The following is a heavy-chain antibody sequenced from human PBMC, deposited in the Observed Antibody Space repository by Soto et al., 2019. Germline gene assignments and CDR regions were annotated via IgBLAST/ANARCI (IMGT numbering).Heavy chain of an antibody. V-gene: IGHV1-8*01. J-gene: IGHJ2*01. CDR1: GYTFTSYD. D-gene: IGHD2-15*01. CDR3: ARGLVVVSATYWDFDL. Sequence: QVQLVQSGAEVKKPGASVKVSCKASGYTFTSYDINCGRQAAGQGLEWIGWMNPNRGKAVYAQKFQGRVKMAGNTSISPDYMELSSLRSEDTAVYFCARGLVVVSATYWDFDLWGRGTLVPVSS. CDR2: MNPNRGKA.